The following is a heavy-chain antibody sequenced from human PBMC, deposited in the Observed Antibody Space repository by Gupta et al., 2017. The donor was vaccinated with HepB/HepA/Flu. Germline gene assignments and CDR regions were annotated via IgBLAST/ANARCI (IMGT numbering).Heavy chain of an antibody. J-gene: IGHJ5*01. V-gene: IGHV3-30*04. CDR1: HFLFSDYA. CDR3: ARDEKWPQTGYFDF. CDR2: VSYGGSNK. Sequence: QVQLVASGGGVVQPGTSLRLSCAASHFLFSDYAMHWVRQAPGKGLEWVEAVSYGGSNKFHSDSVKGRCYISRDNSGHTLYLQMNSLTVEDAAVYDCARDEKWPQTGYFDFWGQGHLVSVSS. D-gene: IGHD2-15*01.